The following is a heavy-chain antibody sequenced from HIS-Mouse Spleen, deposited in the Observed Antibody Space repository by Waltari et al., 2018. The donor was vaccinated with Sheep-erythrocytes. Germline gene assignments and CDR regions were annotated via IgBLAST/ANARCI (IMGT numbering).Heavy chain of an antibody. V-gene: IGHV4-39*01. CDR2: IYYSGST. J-gene: IGHJ4*02. CDR1: GGSISSSSYY. Sequence: QLQLQESGPGLVKPSETLSLTCTVSGGSISSSSYYWGWIRQPPGKGLEWIGSIYYSGSTYYNPSLKSRVTISVDTSKNQFSLKLSSVTAADTAVYYCARLYYYDSSGYYFDYWGQGTLVTVSP. D-gene: IGHD3-22*01. CDR3: ARLYYYDSSGYYFDY.